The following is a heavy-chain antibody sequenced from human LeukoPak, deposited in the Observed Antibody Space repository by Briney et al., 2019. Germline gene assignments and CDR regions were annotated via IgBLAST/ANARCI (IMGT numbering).Heavy chain of an antibody. CDR1: GGSISSGGYS. V-gene: IGHV4-30-2*01. CDR2: IYHSGST. D-gene: IGHD2-15*01. J-gene: IGHJ5*02. Sequence: SSETLSLTCAVSGGSISSGGYSWSWIRQPPGKGLEWIGYIYHSGSTYYNPSLKSRVTISVDRSKNQFSLKLSSVTAADTAVYYCAREGYCSGGSCDNWFDPWGQGTLVTVSS. CDR3: AREGYCSGGSCDNWFDP.